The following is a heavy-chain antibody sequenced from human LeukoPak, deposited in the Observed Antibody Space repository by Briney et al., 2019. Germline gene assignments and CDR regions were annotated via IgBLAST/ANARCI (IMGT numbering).Heavy chain of an antibody. J-gene: IGHJ4*02. CDR1: GYTFTSYW. Sequence: LGESLQISCQGSGYTFTSYWIGWVRQMPGKGLEWMGIIYPGDSHTRYSPSFQGQVTISADKSISTAYLQWSSLEASDTAMYYCATLKGGDDTEIDYWGRGTLVTVSS. CDR3: ATLKGGDDTEIDY. V-gene: IGHV5-51*01. D-gene: IGHD5-12*01. CDR2: IYPGDSHT.